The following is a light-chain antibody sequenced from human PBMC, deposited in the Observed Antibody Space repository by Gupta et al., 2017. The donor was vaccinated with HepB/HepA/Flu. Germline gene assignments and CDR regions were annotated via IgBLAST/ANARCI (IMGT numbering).Light chain of an antibody. CDR2: EVT. Sequence: QPALTQPPSVSGSPGQSVPISCTGTSSDVGSYNRVSWYQQPPGTAPKLMIYEVTYRPSGVPDRFSGSKSDNTASLTISGLQAEDEAEYYCSSYTSSSTFVFGAGTKVTVL. CDR3: SSYTSSSTFV. J-gene: IGLJ1*01. CDR1: SSDVGSYNR. V-gene: IGLV2-18*02.